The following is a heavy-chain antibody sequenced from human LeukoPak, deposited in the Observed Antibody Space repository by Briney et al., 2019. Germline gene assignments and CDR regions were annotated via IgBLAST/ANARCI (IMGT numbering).Heavy chain of an antibody. Sequence: GGSLRLSCAASGFTFSGSAMHWVRQASGKGLEWVGRIRSKANSYATAYAASVKGRLTISRDDSKNTAYLQMDSLKTEDTAVYYCTRHLEKGELLTDFDYWGQGTLVTVSS. CDR1: GFTFSGSA. CDR2: IRSKANSYAT. V-gene: IGHV3-73*01. CDR3: TRHLEKGELLTDFDY. D-gene: IGHD1-26*01. J-gene: IGHJ4*02.